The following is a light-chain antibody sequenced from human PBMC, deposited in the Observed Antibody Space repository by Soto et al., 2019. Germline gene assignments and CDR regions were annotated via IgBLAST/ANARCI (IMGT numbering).Light chain of an antibody. CDR3: QQYNSYSPT. Sequence: DIQMTQSPSTLSASVGDRVNITCRASQSISVWLAWYQQKAGKAPNLLIYKASRLESGVPSRFSGSGSETEFTLTISGLQPGDSATYYCQQYNSYSPTFGQGTKVDNK. CDR2: KAS. V-gene: IGKV1-5*03. J-gene: IGKJ1*01. CDR1: QSISVW.